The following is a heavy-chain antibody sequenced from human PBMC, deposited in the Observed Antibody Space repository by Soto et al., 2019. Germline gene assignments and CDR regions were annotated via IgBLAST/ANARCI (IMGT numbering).Heavy chain of an antibody. J-gene: IGHJ3*02. CDR2: ITGGGGFT. CDR1: VFTFGNYA. CDR3: AKLMAAADSWDAFDI. D-gene: IGHD6-25*01. Sequence: WGSLRLSCAPSVFTFGNYAMSWVRQAPGKGLEWVSGITGGGGFTNYADPVKGRFTISRDNSWNTLYLQLNSLRAEDTAVYYCAKLMAAADSWDAFDIWGQGTMVTVSS. V-gene: IGHV3-23*01.